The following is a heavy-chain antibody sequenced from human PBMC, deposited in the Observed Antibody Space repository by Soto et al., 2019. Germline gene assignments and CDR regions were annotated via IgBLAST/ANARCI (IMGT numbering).Heavy chain of an antibody. CDR2: IYYSGTT. CDR1: GGSISGYY. Sequence: SETLSLSCTVSGGSISGYYWSWIRQPPGKGLEWIGYIYYSGTTSYNPSLNSRVTMSVDTSKNQFSLKVNSVTAADTAVYYCARESYYGSGPTVVAYWGQGTLVTVSS. V-gene: IGHV4-59*01. CDR3: ARESYYGSGPTVVAY. J-gene: IGHJ4*02. D-gene: IGHD3-10*01.